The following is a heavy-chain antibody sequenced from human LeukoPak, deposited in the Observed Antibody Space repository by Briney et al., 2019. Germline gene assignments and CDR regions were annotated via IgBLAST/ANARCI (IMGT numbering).Heavy chain of an antibody. CDR1: GYTFTGYY. CDR2: INPNSGGT. D-gene: IGHD3-10*01. V-gene: IGHV1-2*02. Sequence: ASVKVSCKASGYTFTGYYMHWVRQAPGQGPEWMGWINPNSGGTNYAQKFQGRVTMTRDTSISTAYMELSRLRSDDTAVYYCARGPPPSLLWFGESLYWGQGTLVTVSS. J-gene: IGHJ4*02. CDR3: ARGPPPSLLWFGESLY.